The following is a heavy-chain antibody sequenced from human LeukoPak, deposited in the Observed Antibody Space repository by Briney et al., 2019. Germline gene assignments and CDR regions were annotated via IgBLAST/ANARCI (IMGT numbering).Heavy chain of an antibody. J-gene: IGHJ4*02. CDR1: GGSISSNGYY. D-gene: IGHD3-22*01. CDR3: ARLGRVYYESSVDY. CDR2: IYYSGST. V-gene: IGHV4-39*01. Sequence: SETLSLTCTVSGGSISSNGYYWGWIRQPPGKGLEWIGSIYYSGSTYYNPSLKCRVTISVDTSKNQFSLKLSSVTAADTAVYYCARLGRVYYESSVDYWGQGTLVTVSS.